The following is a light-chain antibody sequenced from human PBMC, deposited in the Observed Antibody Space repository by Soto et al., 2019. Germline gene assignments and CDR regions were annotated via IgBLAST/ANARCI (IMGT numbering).Light chain of an antibody. J-gene: IGLJ1*01. Sequence: QSVLTQPPSASGSPGQSVTISCTGTSSDVGGYNYVSWFQQPPGKAPKLIIHEVNQRPSGVPDRFSGSKSGNTASLTVSGLQAEDEGTYYCSSYGGYNNVVFGTGTKVTVL. CDR3: SSYGGYNNVV. V-gene: IGLV2-8*01. CDR2: EVN. CDR1: SSDVGGYNY.